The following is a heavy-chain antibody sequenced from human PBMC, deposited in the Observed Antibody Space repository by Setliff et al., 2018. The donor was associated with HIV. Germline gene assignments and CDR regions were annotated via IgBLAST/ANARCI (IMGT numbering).Heavy chain of an antibody. CDR2: VRSKPNGGTT. V-gene: IGHV3-49*04. D-gene: IGHD1-1*01. J-gene: IGHJ4*02. CDR1: GFTFDDYA. Sequence: PGGSLRLSCAASGFTFDDYALTWVRQAPGKGLEWVGFVRSKPNGGTTDYAASVKGRFTISRDNAKNSLYLQMNSLRPEDTAMYYCASARIPTGGTSTSLDFWGQGALVTVSS. CDR3: ASARIPTGGTSTSLDF.